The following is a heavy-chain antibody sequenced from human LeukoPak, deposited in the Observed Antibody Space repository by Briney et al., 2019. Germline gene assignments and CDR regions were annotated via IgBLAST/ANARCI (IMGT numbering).Heavy chain of an antibody. CDR3: AKDLRRIAAYYFDY. D-gene: IGHD6-25*01. Sequence: GRSLRLSCAASGFTFSSYAIHWVRQAPGKGLEWVAVLSSDGRDKHHADSVKGRFTIPRDNSKNTLFLQTNSLRPEDTAVYYCAKDLRRIAAYYFDYWGQGTLVTVSS. V-gene: IGHV3-30*18. J-gene: IGHJ4*02. CDR2: LSSDGRDK. CDR1: GFTFSSYA.